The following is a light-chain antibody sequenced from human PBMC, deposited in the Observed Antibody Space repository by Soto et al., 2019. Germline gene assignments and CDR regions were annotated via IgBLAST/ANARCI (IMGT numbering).Light chain of an antibody. Sequence: QSVLTQPPSASGTPGQRVTISCTGSSSDIGSNYVYWYQQLPEMAHKLLIYKNDQRPSGISERFSGSKSGTSASLAISGLRTEDEANYYCASWDDTLSGREFGGGTKLTVL. V-gene: IGLV1-47*01. J-gene: IGLJ3*02. CDR3: ASWDDTLSGRE. CDR1: SSDIGSNY. CDR2: KND.